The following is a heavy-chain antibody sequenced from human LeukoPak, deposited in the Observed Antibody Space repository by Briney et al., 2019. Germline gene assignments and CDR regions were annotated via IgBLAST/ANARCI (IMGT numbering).Heavy chain of an antibody. CDR1: GGSISSSNW. CDR3: ASRIQLWSNAFDI. D-gene: IGHD5-18*01. J-gene: IGHJ3*02. Sequence: PSGTLSLTCAVSGGSISSSNWWSWVRQPPGKGLEWIGEIYHSGSTNYNPSLKSRVTISVDKSKNQFSLKLSSVTAADTAVYYCASRIQLWSNAFDIWGQGTMVTVSS. V-gene: IGHV4-4*02. CDR2: IYHSGST.